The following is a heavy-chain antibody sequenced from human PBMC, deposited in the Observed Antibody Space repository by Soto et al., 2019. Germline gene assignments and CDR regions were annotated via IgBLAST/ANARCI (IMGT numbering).Heavy chain of an antibody. CDR1: GFTFSSYG. CDR3: AKDRLTYYYVSDY. D-gene: IGHD3-10*02. CDR2: ISYDGSNK. Sequence: AGGSLRLSCAASGFTFSSYGMHWVRQAPGKGLEWVAVISYDGSNKFYADSVKGRFTISRDNSKNTLYLQMNSLRAEDTAVYYCAKDRLTYYYVSDYWGQGTLVTVSS. V-gene: IGHV3-30*18. J-gene: IGHJ4*02.